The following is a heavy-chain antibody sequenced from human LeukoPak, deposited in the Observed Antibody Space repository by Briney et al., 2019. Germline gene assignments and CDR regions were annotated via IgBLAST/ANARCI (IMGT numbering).Heavy chain of an antibody. CDR1: GFTFDDYA. V-gene: IGHV3-9*01. D-gene: IGHD6-13*01. Sequence: PGGSLRLSCAASGFTFDDYAMHWVRQAPGKGLEWVSGISWNSGSIGYADSVKGRFIISRDNAKNSLYLQMNSLRAEDTALYYCARDAVAAAAAPQRVDYWGQGTLITVSS. CDR2: ISWNSGSI. J-gene: IGHJ4*02. CDR3: ARDAVAAAAAPQRVDY.